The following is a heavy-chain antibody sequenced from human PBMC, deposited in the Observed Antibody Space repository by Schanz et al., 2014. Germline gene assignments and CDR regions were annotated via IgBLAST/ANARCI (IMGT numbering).Heavy chain of an antibody. D-gene: IGHD1-26*01. Sequence: VQLVESGGGVVQPGTSLRLSCAASGFTFSSHSMNWVRQAPGQGLEWLSYISGSGNTIYYADSVKGRFTISRDNAKNSLSLQMDRLRDEDTAVYYCARRYSGRYCFDYWGQGTLVAVSS. CDR1: GFTFSSHS. V-gene: IGHV3-48*02. CDR3: ARRYSGRYCFDY. CDR2: ISGSGNTI. J-gene: IGHJ4*02.